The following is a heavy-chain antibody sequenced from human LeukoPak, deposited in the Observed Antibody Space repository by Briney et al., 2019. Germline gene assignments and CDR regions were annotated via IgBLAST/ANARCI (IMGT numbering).Heavy chain of an antibody. V-gene: IGHV4-34*01. CDR1: GGSFSGYY. D-gene: IGHD7-27*01. Sequence: SETLSLTCGVNGGSFSGYYWNWIRQTPGKGLEWIGEINHSGSTNYNPSLKRRVTISVDTSKNQFSLKLSSVTAADTAVYYCARRGGLGIYHWGQGTLVTVSS. CDR2: INHSGST. CDR3: ARRGGLGIYH. J-gene: IGHJ5*02.